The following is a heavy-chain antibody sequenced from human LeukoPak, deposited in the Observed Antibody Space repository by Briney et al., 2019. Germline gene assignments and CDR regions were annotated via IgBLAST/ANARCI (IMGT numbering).Heavy chain of an antibody. V-gene: IGHV4-39*01. CDR1: GGSISSSSYY. CDR3: ASYGSGSYYWAAFDY. Sequence: KPSETLSLTCTVSGGSISSSSYYWGWIRQPPGKGLEWIGSIYYSGSTYYNPSLNSRVTISVDTSRNQFSLKLSSVTAADTAVYYCASYGSGSYYWAAFDYWGQGTLVTVSS. J-gene: IGHJ4*02. CDR2: IYYSGST. D-gene: IGHD3-10*01.